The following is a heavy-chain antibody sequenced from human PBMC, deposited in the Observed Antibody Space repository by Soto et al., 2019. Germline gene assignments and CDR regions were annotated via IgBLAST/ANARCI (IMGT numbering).Heavy chain of an antibody. Sequence: EVLLVESGGGLVKPGGSLRLSCEASGFTFSNAWMSWVRQAPGKGLEWVGRIKSKTDGGTTDFAEPVKGRFTISRDDSKNTLYLQMNSLKTEDTAVYYCTTVGAYCGGDCYSGDRSFDYWGQGTLVTVS. CDR3: TTVGAYCGGDCYSGDRSFDY. D-gene: IGHD2-21*02. J-gene: IGHJ4*02. CDR2: IKSKTDGGTT. CDR1: GFTFSNAW. V-gene: IGHV3-15*01.